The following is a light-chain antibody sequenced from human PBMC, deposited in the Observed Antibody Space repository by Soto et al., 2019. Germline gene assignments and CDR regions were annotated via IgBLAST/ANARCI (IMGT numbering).Light chain of an antibody. Sequence: IVMTQSPLYLPVTPGEPASISCRSSQSLLSSNGFTYFDWYVQKPGQSPQVLIYLGSNRASGVPDRFSGTVSGPDFTLKISRVETEDVGVYYCMQALQSPYTFGQGTKLDIK. CDR3: MQALQSPYT. J-gene: IGKJ2*01. CDR2: LGS. CDR1: QSLLSSNGFTY. V-gene: IGKV2-28*01.